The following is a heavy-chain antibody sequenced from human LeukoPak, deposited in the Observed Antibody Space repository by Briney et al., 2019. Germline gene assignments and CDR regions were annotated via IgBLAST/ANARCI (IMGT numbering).Heavy chain of an antibody. CDR1: GFTFSSYA. V-gene: IGHV3-30-3*01. D-gene: IGHD6-13*01. CDR3: ARGVAAIC. Sequence: GGSLRLSCAASGFTFSSYAMHWVRQAPGKGLEWVAVISYDGSNKYYAGSVKGRFTISRDNSKNTLYLQMNSLRAEDTAVYYCARGVAAICWGQGTLVTVSS. J-gene: IGHJ4*02. CDR2: ISYDGSNK.